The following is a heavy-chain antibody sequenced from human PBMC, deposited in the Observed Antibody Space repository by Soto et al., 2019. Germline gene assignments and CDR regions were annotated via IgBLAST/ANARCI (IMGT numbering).Heavy chain of an antibody. CDR1: GFTFSNAW. Sequence: EVQLVESGGGLVKPGGSLRLSCAASGFTFSNAWMNWVRQAPGKGLEWVGRIKSKTDGGTTDYAAPVKGRFTISRDDPKNTLYLQMNSLKTEDTAVYYCTTVPHPTTIFGVVITYYYYGMDVWGQGTTVTVSS. D-gene: IGHD3-3*01. CDR2: IKSKTDGGTT. V-gene: IGHV3-15*07. CDR3: TTVPHPTTIFGVVITYYYYGMDV. J-gene: IGHJ6*02.